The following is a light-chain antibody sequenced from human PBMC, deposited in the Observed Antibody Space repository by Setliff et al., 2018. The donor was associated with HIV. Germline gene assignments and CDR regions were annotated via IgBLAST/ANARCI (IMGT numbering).Light chain of an antibody. V-gene: IGLV2-14*02. J-gene: IGLJ1*01. Sequence: QSVLTQPASVSGSPGQSITISCTGTSSDVGNYNLVSWYQQHPGKAPKLMIYEVSKRPSGVSNRFSGSKSGNTASLTISGLQAEDEADYYCSSYTSSSAYVFGTGTKVTVL. CDR2: EVS. CDR1: SSDVGNYNL. CDR3: SSYTSSSAYV.